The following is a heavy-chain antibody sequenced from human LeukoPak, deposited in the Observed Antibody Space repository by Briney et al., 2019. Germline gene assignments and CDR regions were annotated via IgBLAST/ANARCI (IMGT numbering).Heavy chain of an antibody. CDR3: ARDTFGGRFDP. CDR2: INSDGSST. Sequence: GGSLRLSCSASGFTFSNYAMHWVRQAPGKGLVWVSRINSDGSSTRYADSVKGRFTISRDNAKNTLYLQMNSLRAEDTAVYYCARDTFGGRFDPWGQGTLVTVSS. D-gene: IGHD3-16*01. CDR1: GFTFSNYA. J-gene: IGHJ5*02. V-gene: IGHV3-74*01.